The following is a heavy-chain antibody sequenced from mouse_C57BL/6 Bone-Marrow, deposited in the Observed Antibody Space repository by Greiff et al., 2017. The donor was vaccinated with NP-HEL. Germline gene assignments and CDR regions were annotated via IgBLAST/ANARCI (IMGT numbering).Heavy chain of an antibody. D-gene: IGHD1-1*01. Sequence: QVQLKESGAELVKPFSSFYLSFNSSFSSFRSSWLPWLPPRPGTGLEWIGPIYPVSFSANYNGKFKGKATLTADKSSSTAYMQLSSLTSEDSAVDCCARYYGSSYYFDYGGQGTTLTVSA. CDR1: FSSFRSSW. CDR2: IYPVSFSA. J-gene: IGHJ2*01. CDR3: ARYYGSSYYFDY. V-gene: IGHV1-80*01.